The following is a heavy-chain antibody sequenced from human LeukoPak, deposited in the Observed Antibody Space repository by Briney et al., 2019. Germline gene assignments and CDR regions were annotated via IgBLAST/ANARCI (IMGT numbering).Heavy chain of an antibody. CDR1: GYTFTSYA. CDR2: INTNTGNP. Sequence: ASAKVSCKASGYTFTSYAMNWVRQAPGQGLEWMGWINTNTGNPTYAQGFTGRFVFSLDTSVSTAYLQISSLKAEDTAVYYCARDFGCSGGSCYYYYYYGMDVWGQGTTVTVSS. D-gene: IGHD2-15*01. CDR3: ARDFGCSGGSCYYYYYYGMDV. V-gene: IGHV7-4-1*02. J-gene: IGHJ6*02.